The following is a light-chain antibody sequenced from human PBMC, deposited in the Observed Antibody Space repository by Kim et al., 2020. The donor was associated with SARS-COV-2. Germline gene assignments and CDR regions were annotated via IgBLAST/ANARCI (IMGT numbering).Light chain of an antibody. CDR2: AAS. Sequence: DIQLTQSPSFLSASVGDRVTITCRASQGISSFLAWYQQKPGKAPKLLISAASILRSGVPGRFSGSGSGTEFTLTISSLQPDDFATYYCQKFDSYPHTFGQGTKLEI. V-gene: IGKV1-9*01. J-gene: IGKJ2*01. CDR1: QGISSF. CDR3: QKFDSYPHT.